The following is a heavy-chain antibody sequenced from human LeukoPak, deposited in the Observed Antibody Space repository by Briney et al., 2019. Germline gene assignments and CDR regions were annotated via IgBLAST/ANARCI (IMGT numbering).Heavy chain of an antibody. CDR3: AAVLGDDHAFDI. V-gene: IGHV4-4*02. CDR1: GGSISSSNW. J-gene: IGHJ3*02. D-gene: IGHD3-16*01. Sequence: SETLSLTCAVSGGSISSSNWWSWVRQPPGKGLEWIGEIYHSGSTNYNPSLKSRVTISVDKSKNQFSLKLSSVTAADTAVYYCAAVLGDDHAFDIWGQGTMVTVSS. CDR2: IYHSGST.